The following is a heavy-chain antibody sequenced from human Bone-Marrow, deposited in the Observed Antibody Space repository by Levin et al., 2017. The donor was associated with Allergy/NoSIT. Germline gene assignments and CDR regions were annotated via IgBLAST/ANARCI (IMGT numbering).Heavy chain of an antibody. CDR3: ARDSRIAVAGSPYYYYYGMDV. Sequence: PGGSLRLSCAASGFTFSSYAMHWVRQAPGKGLEWVAVISYDGSNKYYADSVKGRFTISRDNSKNTLYLQMNSLRAEDTAVYYCARDSRIAVAGSPYYYYYGMDVWGQGTTVTVSS. D-gene: IGHD6-19*01. J-gene: IGHJ6*02. CDR2: ISYDGSNK. V-gene: IGHV3-30*04. CDR1: GFTFSSYA.